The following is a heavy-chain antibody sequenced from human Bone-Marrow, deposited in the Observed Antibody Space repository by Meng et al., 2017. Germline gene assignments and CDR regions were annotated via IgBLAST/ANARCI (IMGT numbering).Heavy chain of an antibody. CDR3: AREGRWEDIAGFQF. J-gene: IGHJ1*01. CDR2: IKNDGSAN. Sequence: GESLKISCAASGFTFSDYWMSWVRQAPGKGLEWVANIKNDGSANFYVDSVKGRFTTSRDNAKSSLYLQMSSLRVEDTAVYFCAREGRWEDIAGFQFWGQGTAVTVSS. V-gene: IGHV3-7*01. CDR1: GFTFSDYW. D-gene: IGHD1-26*01.